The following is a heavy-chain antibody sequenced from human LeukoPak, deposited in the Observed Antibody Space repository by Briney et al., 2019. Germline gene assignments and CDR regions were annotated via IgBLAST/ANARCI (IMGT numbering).Heavy chain of an antibody. V-gene: IGHV4-39*07. CDR3: ARGRIAVAGTKNYFDY. Sequence: SETLSLTCTVFGDSVSSSNYYWAWFRQPPGKGLDWIGSLYYDGRTYYSPSLESRVTVSVDTSKNQFSLKLSSVTAADTAVYYCARGRIAVAGTKNYFDYWGQGTLVTVSS. J-gene: IGHJ4*02. CDR2: LYYDGRT. D-gene: IGHD6-19*01. CDR1: GDSVSSSNYY.